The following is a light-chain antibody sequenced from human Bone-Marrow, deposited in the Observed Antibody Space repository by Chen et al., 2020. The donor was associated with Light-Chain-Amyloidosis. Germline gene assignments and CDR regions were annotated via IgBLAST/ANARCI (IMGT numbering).Light chain of an antibody. J-gene: IGLJ3*02. CDR3: SSYLGNNNWV. CDR2: EVS. V-gene: IGLV2-8*01. Sequence: QSALTQPPSESGSPGQSATISCNGDSSDVGCYTFVSWYQQHPGKAPKLMIHEVSKRPSGVPDRFSGSKSGNTASLTVSGLQAEDEADYYCSSYLGNNNWVFGGGTKLTVL. CDR1: SSDVGCYTF.